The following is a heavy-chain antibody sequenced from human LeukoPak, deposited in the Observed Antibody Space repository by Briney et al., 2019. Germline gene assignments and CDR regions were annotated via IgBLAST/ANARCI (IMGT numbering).Heavy chain of an antibody. CDR2: ISTYDGDT. D-gene: IGHD2-15*01. J-gene: IGHJ4*02. CDR3: ARDLFSYTTLRYFDY. CDR1: GYTYTKFA. Sequence: GASVKVSCKGFGYTYTKFAISWVRQAPGQGLEWLGWISTYDGDTKYAQNLQGRVTMTRDTSTNTAYMELRSLRSDDTAVYYCARDLFSYTTLRYFDYWGQGALVTVSS. V-gene: IGHV1-18*01.